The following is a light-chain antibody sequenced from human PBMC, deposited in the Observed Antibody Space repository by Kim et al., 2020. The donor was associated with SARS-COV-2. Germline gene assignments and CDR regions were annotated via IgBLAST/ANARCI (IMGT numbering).Light chain of an antibody. CDR1: SSNIGAGYD. CDR3: QSYDSSLSGWV. V-gene: IGLV1-40*01. J-gene: IGLJ3*02. Sequence: RVTISCTGSSSNIGAGYDVHWYQQLPGTAPKLLIYGNSNRLSGVPDRFSGSKSGTSASLAITGLQAEDEADYYCQSYDSSLSGWVFGGGTQLTVL. CDR2: GNS.